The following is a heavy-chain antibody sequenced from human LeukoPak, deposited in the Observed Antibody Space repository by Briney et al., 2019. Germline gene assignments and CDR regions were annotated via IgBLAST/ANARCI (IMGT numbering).Heavy chain of an antibody. CDR1: GGTFSSYA. V-gene: IGHV1-18*01. J-gene: IGHJ4*02. CDR3: ARESPDYYFDY. Sequence: GASVKVSCKASGGTFSSYAISWVRQAPGQGLEWMGWISAYNGNTNYAQKLQGRVTMTTDTSTSTAYMELRSLRSDDTAVYYCARESPDYYFDYWGQGTLVTVSS. D-gene: IGHD1-14*01. CDR2: ISAYNGNT.